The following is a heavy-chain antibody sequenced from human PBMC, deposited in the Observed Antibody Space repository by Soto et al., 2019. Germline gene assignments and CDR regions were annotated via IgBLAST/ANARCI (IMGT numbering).Heavy chain of an antibody. CDR1: GFTFSSHG. D-gene: IGHD3-16*01. CDR2: ISYDGSKK. CDR3: AKDRVESGLGEVDY. J-gene: IGHJ4*02. Sequence: GGSLRLSCAASGFTFSSHGMHWVRQAPGKGLEWMAVISYDGSKKYYVDSVKGRFTISRDNSKNTLYLQMNSLRAEDTAVYHCAKDRVESGLGEVDYWGQGTLVTVSS. V-gene: IGHV3-30*18.